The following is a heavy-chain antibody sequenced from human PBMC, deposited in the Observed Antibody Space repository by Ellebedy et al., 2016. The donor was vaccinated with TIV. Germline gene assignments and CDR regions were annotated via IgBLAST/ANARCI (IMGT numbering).Heavy chain of an antibody. D-gene: IGHD2-15*01. CDR1: GYIFTAYF. Sequence: AALVKVSCKTSGYIFTAYFVHWVRQAPGLGLEWMGRINPQSGSMTHAQKFQGRVAMTRDTSRSSAYLEMRGLKSDDTVVFYRAIGRPVGAVVDPLNNGMVVWGQGPTVIVSS. CDR2: INPQSGSM. CDR3: AIGRPVGAVVDPLNNGMVV. J-gene: IGHJ6*02. V-gene: IGHV1-2*05.